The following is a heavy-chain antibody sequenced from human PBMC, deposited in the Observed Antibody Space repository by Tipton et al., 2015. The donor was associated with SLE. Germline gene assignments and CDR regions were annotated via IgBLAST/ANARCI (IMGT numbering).Heavy chain of an antibody. J-gene: IGHJ4*02. CDR1: GGSISSGDYT. CDR3: VREDFWSGYGQCFDY. V-gene: IGHV4-30-2*01. CDR2: IFHSENT. Sequence: LRLSCAVSGGSISSGDYTWSWIRQPPGKGPEWIGYIFHSENTFYSPSLKSRVTISIDRSKNQFSLKLSSVTAADTAVYYCVREDFWSGYGQCFDYWGQGTLVTVSS. D-gene: IGHD3-3*01.